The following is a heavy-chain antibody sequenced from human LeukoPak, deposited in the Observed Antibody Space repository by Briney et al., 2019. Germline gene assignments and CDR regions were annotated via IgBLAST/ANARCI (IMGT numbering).Heavy chain of an antibody. V-gene: IGHV1-69*06. CDR2: IIPIFGTA. D-gene: IGHD6-13*01. CDR1: GGTFSSYA. J-gene: IGHJ6*03. Sequence: VASVKVSCKASGGTFSSYAISWVRQAPGQGLEWMGGIIPIFGTANYAQKFQGRVTITADKSTSTAYMELSRLRSDDTAVYYCARERQQLVHYYYHYYMDVWGKGTTVTVSS. CDR3: ARERQQLVHYYYHYYMDV.